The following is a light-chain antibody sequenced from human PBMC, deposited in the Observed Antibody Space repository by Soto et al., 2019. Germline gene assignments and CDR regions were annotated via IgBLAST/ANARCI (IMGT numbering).Light chain of an antibody. CDR2: AAS. Sequence: DIQMTQSTSSLSAAVRDRVTITCRASQSISSYLNWYQQKPGKAPKLLIYAASSLQSGVPSRFSGSGSGTDFTLTVSSLQPEDFATYFCQQSYSTPRTFGQGTKVDI. J-gene: IGKJ1*01. CDR3: QQSYSTPRT. V-gene: IGKV1-39*01. CDR1: QSISSY.